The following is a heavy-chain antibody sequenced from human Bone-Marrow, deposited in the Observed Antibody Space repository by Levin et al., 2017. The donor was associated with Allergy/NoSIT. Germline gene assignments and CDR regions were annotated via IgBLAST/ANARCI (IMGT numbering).Heavy chain of an antibody. CDR2: VSDSGST. Sequence: SQTLSLTCTVSGDSVSDFYWSWIRPSPGRGLEWIGWVSDSGSTTYNPSLKSRVAISIDPSKNQLSLKVTSVTAADPAVYYCARNYDFWSGYRTPLGFDVWGRGTTVTVSS. V-gene: IGHV4-59*08. CDR1: GDSVSDFY. CDR3: ARNYDFWSGYRTPLGFDV. D-gene: IGHD3-3*01. J-gene: IGHJ6*02.